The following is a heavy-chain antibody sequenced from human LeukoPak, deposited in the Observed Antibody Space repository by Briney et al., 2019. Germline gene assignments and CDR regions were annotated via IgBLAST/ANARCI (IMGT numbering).Heavy chain of an antibody. CDR3: AREHYFYHMDG. CDR2: ISSSSSCI. J-gene: IGHJ6*03. V-gene: IGHV3-21*01. CDR1: GFSFSFYR. Sequence: GGSLRLSCAASGFSFSFYRMDWVRQAPGKGLEWVSSISSSSSCIYYADSVKGRFTISRDNAENSLYLQMNSLRAEDTAVYYCAREHYFYHMDGWGEGTTVTVSS.